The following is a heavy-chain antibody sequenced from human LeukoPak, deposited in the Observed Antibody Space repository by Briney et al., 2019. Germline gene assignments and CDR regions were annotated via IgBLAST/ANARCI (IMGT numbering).Heavy chain of an antibody. CDR1: GGSISSYY. CDR2: IYYSGST. Sequence: PSETLSLTCTVSGGSISSYYWSWIRQPPGKGLEWIGYIYYSGSTNYNPSLKSRVTISVDTSKNQFSLKLSSVTAADTAVYYCARRYSYGASDAFDTWGQGTMVTVSS. D-gene: IGHD5-18*01. CDR3: ARRYSYGASDAFDT. J-gene: IGHJ3*02. V-gene: IGHV4-59*08.